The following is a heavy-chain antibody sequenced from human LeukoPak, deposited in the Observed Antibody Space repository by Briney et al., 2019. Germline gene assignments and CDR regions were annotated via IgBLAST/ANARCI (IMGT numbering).Heavy chain of an antibody. D-gene: IGHD1-14*01. CDR1: GFPFNSFW. Sequence: SGGSLRLSCAGSGFPFNSFWMHWVRQAPGKGLVWVSDMNEYSTTIKYADSVKGRFTISRDNAKSILYLQMDNLRAEDTAMYFCARGGVNPVDHWGQGTLVTVSS. V-gene: IGHV3-74*01. CDR2: MNEYSTTI. J-gene: IGHJ4*02. CDR3: ARGGVNPVDH.